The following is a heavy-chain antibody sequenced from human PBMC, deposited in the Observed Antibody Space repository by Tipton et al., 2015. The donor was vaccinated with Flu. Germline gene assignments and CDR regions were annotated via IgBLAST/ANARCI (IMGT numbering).Heavy chain of an antibody. J-gene: IGHJ6*02. D-gene: IGHD3-10*01. CDR3: ARAGQYYYGSGSYPGYSYYYGMDV. CDR2: IWYDGSNK. Sequence: SGFTFSSYGMHWVRQAPGKGLEWVAVIWYDGSNKYYADSVKGRFTISRDNSKNTLYLQMNSLRAEDTAVYYCARAGQYYYGSGSYPGYSYYYGMDVWGQGTTVTVSS. V-gene: IGHV3-33*01. CDR1: GFTFSSYG.